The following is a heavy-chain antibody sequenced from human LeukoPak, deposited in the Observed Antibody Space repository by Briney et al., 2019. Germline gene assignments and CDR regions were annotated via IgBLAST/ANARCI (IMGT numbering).Heavy chain of an antibody. CDR3: ACGVAAAGWLYFDY. CDR1: GGSITSYY. CDR2: IYSSGTT. Sequence: SETLSLTCTVSGGSITSYYWSWLRQPAGKGLEWIGRIYSSGTTNYNPSLKSRVTMSIDTTQFSLKLSSVTAADTAVYFCACGVAAAGWLYFDYWGQGSLVTVSS. V-gene: IGHV4-4*07. J-gene: IGHJ4*02. D-gene: IGHD6-13*01.